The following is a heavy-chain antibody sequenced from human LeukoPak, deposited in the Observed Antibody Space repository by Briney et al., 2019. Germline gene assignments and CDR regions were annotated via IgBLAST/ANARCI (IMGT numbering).Heavy chain of an antibody. CDR2: INPNSGDT. J-gene: IGHJ5*02. CDR1: GYTFTGYY. D-gene: IGHD2-15*01. CDR3: ARGPLEYCSGGSCYSGRNWFDP. Sequence: ASVKVSCKASGYTFTGYYIHWVRQAPGQGLEWMGWINPNSGDTNYAQKFQGSVTMTRDTSISTAYMNLRRLTSDDTAMYYCARGPLEYCSGGSCYSGRNWFDPWGQGTLVTVSS. V-gene: IGHV1-2*02.